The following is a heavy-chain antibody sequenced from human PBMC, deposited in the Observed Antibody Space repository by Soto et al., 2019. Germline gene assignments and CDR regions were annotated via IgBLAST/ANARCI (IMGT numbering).Heavy chain of an antibody. CDR1: GFTFSSYG. CDR3: AKDHLETTVTSPGY. Sequence: QVQLVESGGGVVQPGRSLRLSCAASGFTFSSYGMHWVRQAPGKGLEWVAVISYDGNNKYYADSVKGRFTISRDNFKNTLYLQMDSLRAEYTAMYYCAKDHLETTVTSPGYWGQGTLVTVSS. D-gene: IGHD4-17*01. CDR2: ISYDGNNK. J-gene: IGHJ4*02. V-gene: IGHV3-30*18.